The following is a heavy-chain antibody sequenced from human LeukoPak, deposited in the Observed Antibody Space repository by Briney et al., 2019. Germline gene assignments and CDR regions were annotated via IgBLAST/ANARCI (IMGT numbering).Heavy chain of an antibody. CDR2: INPNSGGT. CDR3: AAIFGAVPSGAFDI. CDR1: GYTFTGYY. D-gene: IGHD3-3*01. Sequence: GASVKVSCKASGYTFTGYYMHWVRQAPGQGLEWMGWINPNSGGTNYAQKFQGRVTMTRDTSISTAYMELSRLGSDDTAVYYCAAIFGAVPSGAFDIWGQGTMVTVSS. V-gene: IGHV1-2*02. J-gene: IGHJ3*02.